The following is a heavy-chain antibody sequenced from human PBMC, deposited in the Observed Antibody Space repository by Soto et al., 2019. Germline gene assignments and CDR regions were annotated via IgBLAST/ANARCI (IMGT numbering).Heavy chain of an antibody. V-gene: IGHV1-8*01. J-gene: IGHJ4*02. CDR1: GYTFTSYD. Sequence: ASVKVSCTASGYTFTSYDINWVRQAPGQGLEWMGWMNPNSGNTGYAQKFQDRVTMTRNTSISTAYMELSSLRSDDTAVYSCARGDGYIFDCWARGTLVTVSS. CDR2: MNPNSGNT. D-gene: IGHD5-12*01. CDR3: ARGDGYIFDC.